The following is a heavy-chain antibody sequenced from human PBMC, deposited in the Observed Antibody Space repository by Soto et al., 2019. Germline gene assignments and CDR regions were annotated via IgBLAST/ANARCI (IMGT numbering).Heavy chain of an antibody. CDR2: IYHSGST. Sequence: PSETLSLTCAVSGGSISSSNWWSWVRQPPGKGLEWIGEIYHSGSTNYNPSLKSRVTIAVDKSKNQFSLKLSSVTAADTAVYYCARALVVPASTIFDYWGQGTLVTVSS. CDR1: GGSISSSNW. V-gene: IGHV4-4*02. D-gene: IGHD2-2*01. J-gene: IGHJ4*02. CDR3: ARALVVPASTIFDY.